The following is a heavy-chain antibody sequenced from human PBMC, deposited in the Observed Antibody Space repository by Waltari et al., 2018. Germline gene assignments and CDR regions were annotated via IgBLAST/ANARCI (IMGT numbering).Heavy chain of an antibody. D-gene: IGHD3-16*01. Sequence: QVQLQQWGAGLLKPSETLSLICAVYGGSLSGYYWSWIRLPPGKGLEWIGEINHSGSTNYNPSLKSRFTISVDTSKNQFSLKLSSVTAADTAVYYCARGPPLRSWFDPWGQGTLVTVSS. CDR2: INHSGST. J-gene: IGHJ5*02. CDR1: GGSLSGYY. V-gene: IGHV4-34*01. CDR3: ARGPPLRSWFDP.